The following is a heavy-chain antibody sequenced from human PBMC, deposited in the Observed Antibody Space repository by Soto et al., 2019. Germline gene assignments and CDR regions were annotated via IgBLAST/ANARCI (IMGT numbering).Heavy chain of an antibody. D-gene: IGHD1-1*01. CDR2: IYYSGST. CDR3: ARLGTPSSGHDH. Sequence: SETLSLTCTVSGGSISSYYWSWIRQPPGKGLEWIGYIYYSGSTNYNPSLKSRVTISVDTSKNQFSLKLSSVTAADTAEYYCARLGTPSSGHDHWGQGTLVNVS. V-gene: IGHV4-59*08. J-gene: IGHJ4*02. CDR1: GGSISSYY.